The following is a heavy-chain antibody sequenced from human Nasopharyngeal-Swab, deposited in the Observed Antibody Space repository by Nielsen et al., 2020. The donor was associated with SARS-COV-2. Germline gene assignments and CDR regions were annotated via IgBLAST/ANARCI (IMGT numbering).Heavy chain of an antibody. D-gene: IGHD3-16*01. CDR3: ARDSNYDYVWGSYGTTLDY. Sequence: GESLKISCAASGFTFSSYGMHWVRQAPGKGLEWVVVIWYDGSNKYYADSVKGRFTISRDNSKNTLYLQMNSLRAEDTAVYYCARDSNYDYVWGSYGTTLDYWGQGTLVTVSS. V-gene: IGHV3-33*01. CDR2: IWYDGSNK. CDR1: GFTFSSYG. J-gene: IGHJ4*02.